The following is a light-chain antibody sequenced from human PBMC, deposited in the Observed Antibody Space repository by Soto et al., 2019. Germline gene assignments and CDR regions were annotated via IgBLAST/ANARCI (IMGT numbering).Light chain of an antibody. V-gene: IGKV1-5*03. Sequence: DIQMTQSPSTLSASVGDRVTITCRASQSISSCVAFYQQKPGKTPKLLIYKASSLKSGVPSRFSGSGSGTQFTLTISSLQPDDFATYYCQQYNSYSGTFGQGTKVDIK. CDR1: QSISSC. CDR3: QQYNSYSGT. CDR2: KAS. J-gene: IGKJ1*01.